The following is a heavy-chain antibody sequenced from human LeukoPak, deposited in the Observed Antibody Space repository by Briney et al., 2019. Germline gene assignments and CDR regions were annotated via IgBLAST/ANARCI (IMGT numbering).Heavy chain of an antibody. D-gene: IGHD2-15*01. CDR2: INPSGGST. V-gene: IGHV1-46*01. Sequence: ASVKVSCKASGYTFTSYYMHWVRQAPGQGLEWMGIINPSGGSTSYAQKSQGRVTMTRDTSTNTVYMELSSLRSEDTAVYYCARDLGCSGGSCYYGMDVWGQGTTVTVSS. CDR3: ARDLGCSGGSCYYGMDV. J-gene: IGHJ6*02. CDR1: GYTFTSYY.